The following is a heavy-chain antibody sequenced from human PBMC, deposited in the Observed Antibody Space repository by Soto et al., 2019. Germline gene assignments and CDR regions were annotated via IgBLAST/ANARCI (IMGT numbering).Heavy chain of an antibody. D-gene: IGHD3-9*01. CDR1: GFTFGDYA. CDR2: IRSKAYGGTT. V-gene: IGHV3-49*03. CDR3: TRDPLVINYYYYMDV. J-gene: IGHJ6*03. Sequence: GGSLRLSCTASGFTFGDYAMSWFRQAPGKGLEWVGFIRSKAYGGTTEYAASVKGRFTISRDDSKSIAYLQMNSLKTEDTAVYYCTRDPLVINYYYYMDVWGKGTTVTVSS.